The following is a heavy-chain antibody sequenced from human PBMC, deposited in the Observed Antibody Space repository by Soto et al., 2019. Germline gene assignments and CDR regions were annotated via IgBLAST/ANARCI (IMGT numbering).Heavy chain of an antibody. J-gene: IGHJ6*02. Sequence: QVQLQESGPGLVKPSQTLSLTGTVSGGSIRNSGYYWSWISQLPGKGLEWIGFISYSGSTDYAPSLKSRVTMSVDTAKNQFSLNLSSVTAADTAVYYCGRDAVTKRDFYYYGMDVWGRGTTVTVSS. D-gene: IGHD4-4*01. V-gene: IGHV4-31*03. CDR2: ISYSGST. CDR3: GRDAVTKRDFYYYGMDV. CDR1: GGSIRNSGYY.